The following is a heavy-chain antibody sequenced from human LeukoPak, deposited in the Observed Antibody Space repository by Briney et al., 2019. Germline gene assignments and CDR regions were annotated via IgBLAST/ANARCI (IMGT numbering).Heavy chain of an antibody. V-gene: IGHV4-34*01. Sequence: PETLSLTCAVYGGSFSGYYWSWIRQPPGKGLEWIGEINHSGSTNYNPSLKSRVTISVDTSKNQFSLKLSSVTAADTAVYYCARSSIVVVVAATRGSRNYFDYWGQGTLVTVSS. CDR1: GGSFSGYY. J-gene: IGHJ4*02. CDR3: ARSSIVVVVAATRGSRNYFDY. CDR2: INHSGST. D-gene: IGHD2-15*01.